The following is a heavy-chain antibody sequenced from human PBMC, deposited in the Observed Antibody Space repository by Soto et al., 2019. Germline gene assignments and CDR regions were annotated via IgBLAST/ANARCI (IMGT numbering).Heavy chain of an antibody. CDR2: IKKDGGEK. V-gene: IGHV3-7*05. D-gene: IGHD1-1*01. CDR1: GFTFIDYW. Sequence: EVQLVESGGGLVQPGGSLRLSCAASGFTFIDYWMTWVRQAPGKGLEWVANIKKDGGEKYYMDSVKGRFTIPRDNTNNSLSLQMSSLRAEDTAVYYCARTGTSHYLGQGTLVTVSS. CDR3: ARTGTSHY. J-gene: IGHJ4*02.